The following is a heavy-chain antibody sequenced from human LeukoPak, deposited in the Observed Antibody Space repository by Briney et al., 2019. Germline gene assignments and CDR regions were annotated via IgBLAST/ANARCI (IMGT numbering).Heavy chain of an antibody. D-gene: IGHD5-12*01. V-gene: IGHV3-21*01. CDR3: ARATRGGYDGYFDY. J-gene: IGHJ4*02. CDR2: ISTSSSYI. Sequence: GGSLRLSCAASGFTLSSMNWVRQAPGKGLEWVSFISTSSSYIYYADSVKGRFIISRDNARKSLYLQMNSLRAEDTAVYYCARATRGGYDGYFDYWGQGTLVTVSS. CDR1: GFTLSS.